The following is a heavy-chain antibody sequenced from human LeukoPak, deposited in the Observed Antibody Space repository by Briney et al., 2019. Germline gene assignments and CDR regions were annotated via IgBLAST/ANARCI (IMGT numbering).Heavy chain of an antibody. D-gene: IGHD3-16*02. V-gene: IGHV1-69*06. CDR3: ARDLEPYDYVWGSYPLGY. CDR1: GGTFSSYA. Sequence: SAKVSCKASGGTFSSYAISWVRQAPGQGLEWMGGIIPIFGTTNYAQKFQGRVTITADKSTSTAYMELSSLRSEDTAVYYCARDLEPYDYVWGSYPLGYWGQGTLVTVSS. J-gene: IGHJ4*02. CDR2: IIPIFGTT.